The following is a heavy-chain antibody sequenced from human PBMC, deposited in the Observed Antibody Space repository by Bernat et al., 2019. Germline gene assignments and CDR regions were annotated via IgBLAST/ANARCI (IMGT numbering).Heavy chain of an antibody. Sequence: EVQLVESGGGLVKPGGSLRLSCAASGFTFSSYSMNWVRQAPGKGLEWVSSISSSSSYIYYADSVKGRLTISRDNAKNSLYLKMNSLRAEDTAVYYVARSYCSGGSCYSRLFDYWGQGTLVTVSS. V-gene: IGHV3-21*01. CDR1: GFTFSSYS. J-gene: IGHJ4*02. D-gene: IGHD2-15*01. CDR2: ISSSSSYI. CDR3: ARSYCSGGSCYSRLFDY.